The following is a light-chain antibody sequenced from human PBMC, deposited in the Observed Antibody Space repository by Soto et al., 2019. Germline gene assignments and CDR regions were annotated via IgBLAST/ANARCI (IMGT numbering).Light chain of an antibody. Sequence: EIVLTQSPATLSLSPGERATLSCRASQSVSSYLAWYQQKPGQAPRLLIYDASNRATGIPARFSGSGSGTDFTLTISSLEPEDFAGYYCQQLGNVEGFTFGPGTKVDIK. CDR3: QQLGNVEGFT. CDR2: DAS. J-gene: IGKJ3*01. CDR1: QSVSSY. V-gene: IGKV3-11*01.